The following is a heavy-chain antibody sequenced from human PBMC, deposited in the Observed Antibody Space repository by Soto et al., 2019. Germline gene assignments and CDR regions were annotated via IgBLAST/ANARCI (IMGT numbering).Heavy chain of an antibody. D-gene: IGHD6-13*01. CDR2: INTNTGNT. CDR1: GYTFTSYA. J-gene: IGHJ6*04. CDR3: ARDLRRAAACMGPGGLLYYYYYGMDV. Sequence: ASAKVSCKSSGYTFTSYAMNWVRQAPGQGLEWMGWINTNTGNTTYAQGFTGRPVFSLHTHLNTTYVQICSLQAEDTLVYYCARDLRRAAACMGPGGLLYYYYYGMDVWGEGTTVTVSS. V-gene: IGHV7-4-1*01.